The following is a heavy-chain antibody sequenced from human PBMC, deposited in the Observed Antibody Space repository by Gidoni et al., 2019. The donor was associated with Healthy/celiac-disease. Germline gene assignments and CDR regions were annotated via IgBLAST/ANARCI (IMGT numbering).Heavy chain of an antibody. D-gene: IGHD6-6*01. CDR2: ISSSSSTI. V-gene: IGHV3-48*04. J-gene: IGHJ4*02. CDR3: ARVRDPYSSSSYGYVY. Sequence: EVQLVESGGGLVQPGGSLRLSCAASGFTFSSYSMNWVRQAPGKGLEWVSYISSSSSTIYYADSVKGRFTISRDNAKNSLYLQMNSLRAEDTAVYYCARVRDPYSSSSYGYVYWGQGTLVTVSS. CDR1: GFTFSSYS.